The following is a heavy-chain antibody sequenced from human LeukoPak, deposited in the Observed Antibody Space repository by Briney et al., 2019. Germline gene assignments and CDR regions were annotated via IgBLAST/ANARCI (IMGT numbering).Heavy chain of an antibody. J-gene: IGHJ4*02. D-gene: IGHD6-13*01. CDR1: GYTLPQLS. V-gene: IGHV1-24*01. Sequence: GASVKVSGKVSGYTLPQLSMHWVRQAPGKRVGWGGGFDPEDGETIYAQKFQGRVTMTEDTSTDTAYMELSSLRSEDTAVYYCATTFDSSSWYGGKVFDYWGQGTLVTVSS. CDR3: ATTFDSSSWYGGKVFDY. CDR2: FDPEDGET.